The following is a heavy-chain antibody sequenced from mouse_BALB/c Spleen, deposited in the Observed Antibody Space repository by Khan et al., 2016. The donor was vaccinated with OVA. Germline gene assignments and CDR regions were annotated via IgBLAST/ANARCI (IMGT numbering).Heavy chain of an antibody. D-gene: IGHD1-3*01. J-gene: IGHJ2*01. V-gene: IGHV2-9*02. CDR1: GFSLTSYG. CDR3: ARLEDI. Sequence: VQLQESGPGLVAPSQSLSITCTVSGFSLTSYGVHWVRQPPGKGLEWLGVIWAGGSTNYNSAIMSRLSISKDNTKSQVFLTMNSLQHDDTAMYYCARLEDIWGQGTTLTVSS. CDR2: IWAGGST.